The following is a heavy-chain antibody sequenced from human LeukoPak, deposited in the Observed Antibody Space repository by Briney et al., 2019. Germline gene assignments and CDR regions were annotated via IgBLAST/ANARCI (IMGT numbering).Heavy chain of an antibody. J-gene: IGHJ4*02. Sequence: SETLSLTCAVYGGSFSGYYWSWIRQPPGKGLEWIGEINHSGSTNYNPSLKSRVTISVDTSKSQFSPKLSSVTAADTAVYYCARVSGNYGSGSYLDYWGQGTLVTVSS. CDR1: GGSFSGYY. D-gene: IGHD3-10*01. CDR3: ARVSGNYGSGSYLDY. CDR2: INHSGST. V-gene: IGHV4-34*01.